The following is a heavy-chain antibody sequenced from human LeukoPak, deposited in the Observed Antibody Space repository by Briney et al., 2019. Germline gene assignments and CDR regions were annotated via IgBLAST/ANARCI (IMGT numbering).Heavy chain of an antibody. Sequence: ASVKVSCKASGYTFTNYAIHWVRQAPGQRLEWMGGIIPILGTANYAQKFQGRVTITADESTSTAYMELSSLRSEDTAVYYCAVGYCSSTSCYNWFDPWGQGTLVTVSS. V-gene: IGHV1-69*13. CDR1: GYTFTNYA. CDR2: IIPILGTA. CDR3: AVGYCSSTSCYNWFDP. J-gene: IGHJ5*02. D-gene: IGHD2-2*01.